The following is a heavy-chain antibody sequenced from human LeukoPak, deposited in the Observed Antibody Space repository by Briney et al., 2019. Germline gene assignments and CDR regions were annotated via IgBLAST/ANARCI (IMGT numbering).Heavy chain of an antibody. CDR1: GYTFTDYY. Sequence: ASVKVSCRASGYTFTDYYMHWVRQAPGQGLEWMGWLNPNTLVTNYAQHFQGRVSMTWDTSISTGYMDLHSLTSDDTAVYYCARRDGGRDGMDVWGQGTTVTVSS. CDR2: LNPNTLVT. CDR3: ARRDGGRDGMDV. D-gene: IGHD2-15*01. V-gene: IGHV1-2*02. J-gene: IGHJ6*02.